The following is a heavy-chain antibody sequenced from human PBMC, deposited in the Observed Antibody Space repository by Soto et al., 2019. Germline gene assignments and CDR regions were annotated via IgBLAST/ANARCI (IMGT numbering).Heavy chain of an antibody. CDR3: AKEPLYYDFWSGLPYYFDY. D-gene: IGHD3-3*01. J-gene: IGHJ4*02. CDR2: ISGSGGST. V-gene: IGHV3-23*01. CDR1: GFTFSSYA. Sequence: QPGGSLRLSXAASGFTFSSYAMSWVRQAPGKGLEWVSAISGSGGSTYYADSVKGRFTISRDNSKNTLYLQMNSLRAEDTAVYYCAKEPLYYDFWSGLPYYFDYWGQGTLVTVSS.